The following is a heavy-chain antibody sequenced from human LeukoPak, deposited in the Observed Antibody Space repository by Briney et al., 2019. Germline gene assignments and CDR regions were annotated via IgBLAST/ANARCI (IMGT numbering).Heavy chain of an antibody. CDR3: ARIAEPSHSDY. V-gene: IGHV3-64D*06. CDR2: ISATGGNT. CDR1: GFTFSTYA. D-gene: IGHD6-13*01. J-gene: IGHJ4*02. Sequence: PGGSLRLSCSASGFTFSTYAMHWVRQAPGKGLEFVSGISATGGNTYYAASVKGRFTISRDNSKNTLFLQVSSLGTEDTAVYYCARIAEPSHSDYWGQGTLVTVPS.